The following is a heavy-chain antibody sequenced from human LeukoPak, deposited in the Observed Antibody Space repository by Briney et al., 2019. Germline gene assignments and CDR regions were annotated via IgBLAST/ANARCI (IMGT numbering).Heavy chain of an antibody. CDR2: IYYSGST. CDR3: ARRDYYDSSGYYGY. CDR1: GGSISSYY. V-gene: IGHV4-59*08. D-gene: IGHD3-22*01. Sequence: SETLSLTCTVSGGSISSYYWSWIRQPPGKGLEWIGYIYYSGSTNYNPSLKSRVTISVDTSKSQFSLKLSSVTAADTAVYYCARRDYYDSSGYYGYWGQGTLVTVSS. J-gene: IGHJ4*02.